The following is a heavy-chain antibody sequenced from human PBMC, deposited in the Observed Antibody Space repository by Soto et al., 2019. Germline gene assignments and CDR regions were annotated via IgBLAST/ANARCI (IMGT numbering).Heavy chain of an antibody. Sequence: PGGSRRLSRAASGSTFRSYGMHRVRQAPAKALESVAVISYDGSNKYYADSVKGRFTISRDNSKNTLYLQMNSLRAEDTAVYYCATHRYCSSTSCYLGLYYYYYGMDVWGQGTTVTVS. J-gene: IGHJ6*02. V-gene: IGHV3-30*03. CDR2: ISYDGSNK. CDR3: ATHRYCSSTSCYLGLYYYYYGMDV. D-gene: IGHD2-2*01. CDR1: GSTFRSYG.